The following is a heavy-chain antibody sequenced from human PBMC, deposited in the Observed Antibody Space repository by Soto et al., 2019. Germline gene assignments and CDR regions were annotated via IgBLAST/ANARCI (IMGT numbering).Heavy chain of an antibody. D-gene: IGHD1-1*01. CDR2: ISAHNGNT. V-gene: IGHV1-18*01. Sequence: QVHLVQSGAEVKKPGASVKVSCKGSGYAFTTDGITWVRQAPGQGLEWMGWISAHNGNTNYAQKLQGRVTVTRDTSTSTAYMELRSLRSDDTAVYYCARGRYGDYWGQGALLTVSS. J-gene: IGHJ4*02. CDR1: GYAFTTDG. CDR3: ARGRYGDY.